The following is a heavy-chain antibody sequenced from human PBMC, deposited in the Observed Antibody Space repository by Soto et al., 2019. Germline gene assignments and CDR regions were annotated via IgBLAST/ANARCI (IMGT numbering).Heavy chain of an antibody. J-gene: IGHJ5*01. CDR1: GFTFSTYW. D-gene: IGHD5-12*01. CDR2: INSDASHT. V-gene: IGHV3-74*01. Sequence: PGGSLRLSCAASGFTFSTYWMHWIRQVPGKGLEWVSRINSDASHTYYADSVKGRFTISRDNAKNTLHLEMNSLRAEDTAVYYCARAPGGNSGYDWFDYWGQGTLVTVSS. CDR3: ARAPGGNSGYDWFDY.